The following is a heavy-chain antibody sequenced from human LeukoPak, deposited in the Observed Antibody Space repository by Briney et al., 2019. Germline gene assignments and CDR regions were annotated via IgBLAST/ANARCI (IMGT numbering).Heavy chain of an antibody. CDR3: ARDMDCSGGSCRLLGHSVQLWLGGDY. Sequence: GGSLRLSCAASGFTFSSYWMSWVRQAPGKGLEWVANIKQDGSEKYYVDSVKGRFTISRDNAKNSLYLHMNSLRAEDTAVYYCARDMDCSGGSCRLLGHSVQLWLGGDYWGQGTLVTVSS. J-gene: IGHJ4*02. CDR1: GFTFSSYW. D-gene: IGHD2-15*01. CDR2: IKQDGSEK. V-gene: IGHV3-7*01.